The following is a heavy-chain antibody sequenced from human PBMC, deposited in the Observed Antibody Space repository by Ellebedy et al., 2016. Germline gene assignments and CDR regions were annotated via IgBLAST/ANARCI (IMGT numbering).Heavy chain of an antibody. Sequence: GESLKISCAASGFTFSTYSMNWVRQAPGKGLEWVSYITSSSSTIYYADSVKGRFTISRDNAKNSLYLQMNSLRDEDMAVYYCAKNLPRSGWYFFDYWGQGSLVTVSS. CDR2: ITSSSSTI. CDR3: AKNLPRSGWYFFDY. D-gene: IGHD6-19*01. CDR1: GFTFSTYS. V-gene: IGHV3-48*02. J-gene: IGHJ4*02.